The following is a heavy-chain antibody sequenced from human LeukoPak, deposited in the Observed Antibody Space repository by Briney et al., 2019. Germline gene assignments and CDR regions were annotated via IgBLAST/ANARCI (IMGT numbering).Heavy chain of an antibody. J-gene: IGHJ4*02. CDR2: ISGSGGRT. Sequence: GGSLRLSCAASGLTFSNYAMSWVRQAPGKGLEWVSVISGSGGRTFYADSVTGRFTISRDNSKNTLYLQVNSLRAEDTAVYYCAKTDYSDSSGYYDYWGQGTLVTVSS. CDR1: GLTFSNYA. V-gene: IGHV3-23*01. D-gene: IGHD3-22*01. CDR3: AKTDYSDSSGYYDY.